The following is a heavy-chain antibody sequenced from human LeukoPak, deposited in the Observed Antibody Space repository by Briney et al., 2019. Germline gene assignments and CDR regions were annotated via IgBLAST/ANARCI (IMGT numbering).Heavy chain of an antibody. Sequence: GGSLRLSCAASGFTFSSYAMHWVRQAPGKGLEGGAVISYDGSNKYYADSVKGRFTISRDNSKNTLYLQMNSLRAEDTAVYYCARDSDSSGPNWFDPWGQGTLVTVSS. CDR1: GFTFSSYA. CDR2: ISYDGSNK. J-gene: IGHJ5*02. CDR3: ARDSDSSGPNWFDP. V-gene: IGHV3-30-3*01. D-gene: IGHD3-22*01.